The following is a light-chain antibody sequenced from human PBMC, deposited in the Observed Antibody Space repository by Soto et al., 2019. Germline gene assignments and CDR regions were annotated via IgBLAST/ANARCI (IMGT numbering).Light chain of an antibody. V-gene: IGKV3-15*01. CDR3: QQYNNWPKM. J-gene: IGKJ1*01. CDR2: RAS. Sequence: EVGLTQSPCPLSVSPGERATLSCRASQDVLTNLAWYQQKPGQFPRLLIYRASTRDTGVPARFSGSGSGTEFTLTISSLQSEDFAVYYCQQYNNWPKMFGQGTKVDI. CDR1: QDVLTN.